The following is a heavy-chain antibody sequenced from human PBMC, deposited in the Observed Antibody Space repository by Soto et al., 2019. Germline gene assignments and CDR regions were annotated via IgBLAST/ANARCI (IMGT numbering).Heavy chain of an antibody. CDR1: GYTFTNYA. J-gene: IGHJ4*02. CDR2: INAGNGNT. D-gene: IGHD1-7*01. Sequence: GASVKVSCKASGYTFTNYAMHWVRQAPGQGLEWMGWINAGNGNTKYSQKFQGRVTITSDTSATTAYMELSSLTSEDTAIYYCARNILGGTTDYWGQGTLVTVSS. CDR3: ARNILGGTTDY. V-gene: IGHV1-3*01.